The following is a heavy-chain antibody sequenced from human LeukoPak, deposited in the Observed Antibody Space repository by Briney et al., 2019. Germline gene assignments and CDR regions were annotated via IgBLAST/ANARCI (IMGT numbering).Heavy chain of an antibody. CDR2: IIPIFGTA. D-gene: IGHD1-26*01. Sequence: SVKVSCKASGGTFSSYAISWVRQAPGQGLEWMGGIIPIFGTANYAQKFQGRVTITADESTSTAYMELSSLRSEDTAVYYCARVGATIPPKNWFDPWGQGTLVTVSS. CDR1: GGTFSSYA. J-gene: IGHJ5*02. V-gene: IGHV1-69*13. CDR3: ARVGATIPPKNWFDP.